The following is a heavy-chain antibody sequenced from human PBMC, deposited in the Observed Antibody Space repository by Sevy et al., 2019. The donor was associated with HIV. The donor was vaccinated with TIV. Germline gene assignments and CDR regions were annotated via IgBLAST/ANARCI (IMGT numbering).Heavy chain of an antibody. CDR1: GVSILSGSFY. D-gene: IGHD3-22*01. J-gene: IGHJ2*01. V-gene: IGHV4-39*01. CDR3: ARLLVVSDEGLWYFDL. CDR2: IYYSGIT. Sequence: SETLSLTCTVSGVSILSGSFYWGWVRQSPGKGLEWIGTIYYSGITYYSPSLKSRVTISVDTSKNQFSLQLSSVTAADAAVYYCARLLVVSDEGLWYFDLWGRGSLVTVSS.